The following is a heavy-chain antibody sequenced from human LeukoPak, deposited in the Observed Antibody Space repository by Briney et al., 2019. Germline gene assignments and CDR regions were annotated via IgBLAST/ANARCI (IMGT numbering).Heavy chain of an antibody. CDR3: ARYYYDSSGYYAAFDY. D-gene: IGHD3-22*01. CDR2: IIPIFGTA. Sequence: SVKVSCKASGGTFSSYAISWVRQAPGQGLEWMGGIIPIFGTANYAQKFQGRVTITADESTSTAYMELSSLRSEDTAVYYCARYYYDSSGYYAAFDYWGQGTPVTVSS. V-gene: IGHV1-69*13. J-gene: IGHJ4*02. CDR1: GGTFSSYA.